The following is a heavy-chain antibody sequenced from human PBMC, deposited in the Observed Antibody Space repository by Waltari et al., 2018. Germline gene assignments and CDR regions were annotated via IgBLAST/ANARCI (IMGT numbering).Heavy chain of an antibody. CDR3: AREKFVVPANSWFDP. CDR2: RKPDGSET. J-gene: IGHJ5*02. V-gene: IGHV3-7*01. Sequence: EVQLVASGGGLVQPGRSLRLSCAASGFTFSSYWVTWVRRAPGKGREGVANRKPDGSETNYVDSVEGRFTISRDNAKNSLYLQMNSLRAADSAVYYCAREKFVVPANSWFDPWGQGTLVTVSS. D-gene: IGHD2-2*01. CDR1: GFTFSSYW.